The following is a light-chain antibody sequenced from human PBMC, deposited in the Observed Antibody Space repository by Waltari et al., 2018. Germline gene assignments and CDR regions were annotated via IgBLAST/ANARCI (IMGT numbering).Light chain of an antibody. Sequence: QYALTPPPSVSGSPGQAIPIPCTGTRRDVEGYKYVSCHQQPPGKAPKLIIDDDNKRPSGVSKRFSGSKTANTSSLTITGLQAEDEADDYCNSFKLGTALLVFGGGTKLTVL. CDR1: RRDVEGYKY. J-gene: IGLJ2*01. V-gene: IGLV2-14*03. CDR3: NSFKLGTALLV. CDR2: DDN.